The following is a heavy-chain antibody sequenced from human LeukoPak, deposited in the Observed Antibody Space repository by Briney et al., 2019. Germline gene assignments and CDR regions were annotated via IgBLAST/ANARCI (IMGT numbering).Heavy chain of an antibody. V-gene: IGHV4-59*12. D-gene: IGHD2-15*01. CDR1: GDSINSNY. CDR3: ARGVVVHFDY. Sequence: SETLSLTCTVSGDSINSNYWSWIRQPPGKGLEWIAYIYYSGSTDYNPSLKSRVTISLDTSKNQFSLKLSSVTAAHTAVYYCARGVVVHFDYWGQGTLVTVSS. CDR2: IYYSGST. J-gene: IGHJ4*02.